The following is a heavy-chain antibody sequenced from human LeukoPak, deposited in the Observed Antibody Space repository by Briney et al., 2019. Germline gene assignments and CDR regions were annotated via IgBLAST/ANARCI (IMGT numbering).Heavy chain of an antibody. D-gene: IGHD6-13*01. CDR3: VKDSPGSSWLGLYYYYGMDV. CDR1: GFTVSNNY. V-gene: IGHV3-53*01. CDR2: IYSGGST. J-gene: IGHJ6*02. Sequence: GGSLRLSCVVSGFTVSNNYMSWVRQAPRKGLEWVSLIYSGGSTYYADSVKGRFTISRDNSKNTVYLQMNSLRAEDTAMYYCVKDSPGSSWLGLYYYYGMDVWGQGTTVTVSS.